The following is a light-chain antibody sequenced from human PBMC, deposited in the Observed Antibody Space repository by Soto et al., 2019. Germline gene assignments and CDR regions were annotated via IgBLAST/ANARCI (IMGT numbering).Light chain of an antibody. CDR3: SSYTARGTRV. CDR1: SIDVGAYNY. J-gene: IGLJ1*01. V-gene: IGLV2-14*01. CDR2: EVR. Sequence: QSALTQFASVSGSPGQSITISCTGTSIDVGAYNYVSWYQQHPDKAPKLLIYEVRNRPSGVSFRFSGSKSGNTASLTISGLQAEDEADYYCSSYTARGTRVFGTGTKLTVL.